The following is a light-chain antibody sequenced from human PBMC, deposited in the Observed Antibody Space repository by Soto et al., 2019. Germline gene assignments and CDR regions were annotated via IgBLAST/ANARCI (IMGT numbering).Light chain of an antibody. CDR1: QSVSSSY. J-gene: IGKJ5*01. CDR3: QQYGSAPPT. CDR2: GPS. V-gene: IGKV3-20*01. Sequence: IVLTQSPGTLSLSPGERATLSCRASQSVSSSYLAWYQQKPGQAPRLLIYGPSTRATGIPDRFSGSGSGTNFTLTINRLEPEDFAVYYCQQYGSAPPTFGQGTRLEIK.